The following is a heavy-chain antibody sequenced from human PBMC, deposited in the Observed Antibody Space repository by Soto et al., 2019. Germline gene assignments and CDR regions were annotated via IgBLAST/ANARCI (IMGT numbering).Heavy chain of an antibody. J-gene: IGHJ4*02. CDR3: FRDVGD. CDR2: INPNGGST. D-gene: IGHD3-3*01. CDR1: GYTFTSQY. Sequence: QVQLVQSGAEVKKPGASVKVSCKASGYTFTSQYMHWVRQAPGQGLEWMAMINPNGGSTTYAQRFQGRVTVTRDTSTSTVYMELSSLRSDDTAVYFCFRDVGDWGQGTLVTVSS. V-gene: IGHV1-46*03.